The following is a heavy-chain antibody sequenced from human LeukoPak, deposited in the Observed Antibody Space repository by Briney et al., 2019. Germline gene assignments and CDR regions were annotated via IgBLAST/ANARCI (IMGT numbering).Heavy chain of an antibody. V-gene: IGHV3-66*01. CDR2: IYSGGST. Sequence: QSGGSLRLSCAASGFTVSSNYMSWVRQAPGKGLEWVSVIYSGGSTYYADSVKGRFTISRDNSKNTLYLQMNSLRAEDTAVYYCARVERWLQSYYYYYYMDVWGKGTTVTISS. CDR1: GFTVSSNY. CDR3: ARVERWLQSYYYYYYMDV. D-gene: IGHD5-24*01. J-gene: IGHJ6*03.